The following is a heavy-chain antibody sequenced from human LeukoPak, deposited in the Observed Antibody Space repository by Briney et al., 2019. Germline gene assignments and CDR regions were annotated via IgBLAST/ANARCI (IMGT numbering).Heavy chain of an antibody. CDR1: GYTFTSYG. CDR2: ISGYNGNT. V-gene: IGHV1-18*01. Sequence: GAPVKVSCKASGYTFTSYGISWVRQAPGQGLEWMGWISGYNGNTHYAQKLQGRVAMTTDTSTSTAYMELRSLRSDDTAVYYCARGPYCSGGTCYSQYFDYWGQGTLVTVSS. D-gene: IGHD2-15*01. J-gene: IGHJ4*02. CDR3: ARGPYCSGGTCYSQYFDY.